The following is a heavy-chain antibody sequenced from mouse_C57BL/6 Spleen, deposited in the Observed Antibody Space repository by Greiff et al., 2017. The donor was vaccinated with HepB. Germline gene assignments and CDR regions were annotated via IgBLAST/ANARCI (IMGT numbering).Heavy chain of an antibody. Sequence: EVKLQESGPGLVKPSQSLSLTCSVTGYSITSGYYWNWIRQFPGNKLEWMGYISYDGSNNYNPSLKNRISITRDTSKNQFFLKLNSVTTEDTATYYCARGDSNYECAYWGQGTLVTVSA. CDR2: ISYDGSN. CDR3: ARGDSNYECAY. V-gene: IGHV3-6*01. J-gene: IGHJ3*01. CDR1: GYSITSGYY. D-gene: IGHD2-5*01.